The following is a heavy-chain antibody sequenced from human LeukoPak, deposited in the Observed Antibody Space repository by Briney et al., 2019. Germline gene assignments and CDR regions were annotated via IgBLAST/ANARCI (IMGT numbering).Heavy chain of an antibody. CDR3: ARGERKYYYGSGSYYPT. Sequence: SVKVSCKASGGTFSSYAISWVRQAPGQGLEWMGGIIPIFGTANYAQKFQGRVTITTDDSTSTAYMELSSLRSEDTAVYYCARGERKYYYGSGSYYPTWGQGTLVTVSS. CDR1: GGTFSSYA. V-gene: IGHV1-69*05. CDR2: IIPIFGTA. J-gene: IGHJ5*02. D-gene: IGHD3-10*01.